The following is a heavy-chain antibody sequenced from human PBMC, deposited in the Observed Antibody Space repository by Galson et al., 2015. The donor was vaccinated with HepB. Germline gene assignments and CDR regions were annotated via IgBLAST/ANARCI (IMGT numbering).Heavy chain of an antibody. Sequence: ETLSLPCAVSGGSISSDYWRNWVRQPPGKGLEWIGEVYHSVRPNYNPSLNRRVTMSVDKSNNKFSLMLTSATAADTALYFCATTTRTVGSLEAFDIWGQGTMFTFSS. V-gene: IGHV4-4*01. CDR3: ATTTRTVGSLEAFDI. J-gene: IGHJ3*02. D-gene: IGHD2-8*02. CDR1: GGSISSDYW. CDR2: VYHSVRP.